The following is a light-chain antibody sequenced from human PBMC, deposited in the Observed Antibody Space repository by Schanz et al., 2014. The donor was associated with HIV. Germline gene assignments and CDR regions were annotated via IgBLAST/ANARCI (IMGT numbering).Light chain of an antibody. CDR2: NDN. V-gene: IGLV1-44*01. J-gene: IGLJ2*01. CDR3: YSAADNNRGV. CDR1: SSNIGSNT. Sequence: QSVLTQPPSASGTPGQRVTISCSGSSSNIGSNTVNWYQQLPGTAPRLLIHNDNQRPSGIPERFSGSSSGTTVTLTISGAQVEDEADYYCYSAADNNRGVFGGGTKLTVL.